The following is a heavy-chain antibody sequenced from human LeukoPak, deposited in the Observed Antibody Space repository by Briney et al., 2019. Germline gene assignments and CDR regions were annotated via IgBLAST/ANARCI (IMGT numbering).Heavy chain of an antibody. CDR1: GASIRSYY. J-gene: IGHJ4*02. D-gene: IGHD6-13*01. V-gene: IGHV4-4*07. CDR2: IVPSGIT. CDR3: AKEGAAPGPDFDY. Sequence: SETLSLTCTVSGASIRSYYWSWLRQPAGKGLDWIGRIVPSGITNYNPSLESRVTMSVDTSKNQFSLNLKSVTAADTAVYYCAKEGAAPGPDFDYWGQGILVIVSS.